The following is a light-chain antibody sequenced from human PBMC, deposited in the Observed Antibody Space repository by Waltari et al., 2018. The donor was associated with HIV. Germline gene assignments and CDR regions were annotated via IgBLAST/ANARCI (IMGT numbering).Light chain of an antibody. CDR3: EVWDSRTVV. V-gene: IGLV3-9*01. CDR2: RSR. J-gene: IGLJ2*01. Sequence: YDLSQPLSVSVDLGQTARITCGGDNIGSKNVHWYQQKPGQAPVLVIYRSRNRPSGCTDRISASKAGSMVTLIISRVQIEDEADYFCEVWDSRTVVFGGGTTLTVL. CDR1: NIGSKN.